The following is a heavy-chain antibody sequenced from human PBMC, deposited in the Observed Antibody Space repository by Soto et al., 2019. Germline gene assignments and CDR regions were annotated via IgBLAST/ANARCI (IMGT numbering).Heavy chain of an antibody. Sequence: QITLKESGPTLVKPTQTLTLTCTFSGFSLSTSGVGVGWIRQPPGKALEWLALIYWDDDKRYSPSLKSRLTITHDTSKNQVVLTMTNMDPVDTATYYCAHRGPGVAAPSGSFDYWGQGTLVTVSS. CDR1: GFSLSTSGVG. V-gene: IGHV2-5*02. CDR3: AHRGPGVAAPSGSFDY. CDR2: IYWDDDK. D-gene: IGHD2-15*01. J-gene: IGHJ4*02.